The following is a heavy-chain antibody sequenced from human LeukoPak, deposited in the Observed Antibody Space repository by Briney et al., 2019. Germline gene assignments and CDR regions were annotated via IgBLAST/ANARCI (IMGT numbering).Heavy chain of an antibody. CDR1: GFTFSSYA. CDR2: ISGSGDNT. D-gene: IGHD3-22*01. CDR3: AKGSYYDSSGSFYFDY. J-gene: IGHJ4*02. Sequence: GGSLRLSCAASGFTFSSYAMSWVRQAPGKGLEWVSGISGSGDNTYYADSVKGRFTISRDNSKNTLYVQVNSLGTENTAAYYCAKGSYYDSSGSFYFDYWGQGTLVIVSS. V-gene: IGHV3-23*01.